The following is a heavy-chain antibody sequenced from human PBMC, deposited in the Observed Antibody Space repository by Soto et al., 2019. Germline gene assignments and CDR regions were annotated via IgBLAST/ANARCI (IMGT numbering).Heavy chain of an antibody. J-gene: IGHJ3*02. CDR2: IKRDGSTI. D-gene: IGHD3-10*01. CDR1: GFSFGSSW. V-gene: IGHV3-7*05. Sequence: EVQLVESGGDLVQPGGSLRLSCAASGFSFGSSWMTWVRQAPGKGLEWVANIKRDGSTINYLDSVRGRFTVSRDNAKNSRYMEMNSLRAEDTALYYCARDVSPGSGSLYRDAFDIWGQGTMVTVSS. CDR3: ARDVSPGSGSLYRDAFDI.